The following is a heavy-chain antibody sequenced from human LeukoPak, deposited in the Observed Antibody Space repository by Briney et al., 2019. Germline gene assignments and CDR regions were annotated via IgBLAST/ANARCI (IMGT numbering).Heavy chain of an antibody. V-gene: IGHV4-31*03. J-gene: IGHJ5*02. Sequence: SQTLSLTCTVSGGSISSGGYYWSWIRQHPGKGLEWIGYIYYSGSTYYNPSLKSRVTISVDTSKNQSSLKLSSVTAADTAVYYCARNAVAYCGGDCPNWFDPWGQGTLVTVSS. D-gene: IGHD2-21*02. CDR3: ARNAVAYCGGDCPNWFDP. CDR2: IYYSGST. CDR1: GGSISSGGYY.